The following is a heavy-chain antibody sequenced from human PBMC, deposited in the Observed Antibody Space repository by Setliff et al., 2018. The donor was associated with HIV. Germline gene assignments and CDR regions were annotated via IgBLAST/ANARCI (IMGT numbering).Heavy chain of an antibody. Sequence: ASVKVSCKTSGYTFKSYSFQWVRQAPGQRLEWMGYINPDNGDTKYSQNFQDRVTFTRDTSASKAYMELRSLRSEDTAVYYCARENYNSNTYYPLAYWGQGTLVTVSS. CDR2: INPDNGDT. CDR3: ARENYNSNTYYPLAY. CDR1: GYTFKSYS. D-gene: IGHD3-22*01. V-gene: IGHV1-3*01. J-gene: IGHJ4*02.